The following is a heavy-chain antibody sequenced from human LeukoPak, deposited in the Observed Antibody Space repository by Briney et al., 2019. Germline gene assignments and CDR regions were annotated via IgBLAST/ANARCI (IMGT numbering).Heavy chain of an antibody. J-gene: IGHJ4*02. D-gene: IGHD2-2*01. V-gene: IGHV5-51*01. CDR1: GYSFINYW. Sequence: GESLKISCRGSGYSFINYWIGWVRQMPGKGLEWMGIIYPGDTVTIYSPSFQGQVTISGDKSIGTAYLQWSSLKASDTAIYYCARGGPAYALDYWGQGTLVTVSS. CDR2: IYPGDTVT. CDR3: ARGGPAYALDY.